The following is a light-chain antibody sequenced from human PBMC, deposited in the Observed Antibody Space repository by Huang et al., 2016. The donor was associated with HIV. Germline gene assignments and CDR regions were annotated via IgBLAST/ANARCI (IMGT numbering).Light chain of an antibody. V-gene: IGKV3-15*01. CDR3: QQYNTWPWT. CDR2: DSS. J-gene: IGKJ1*01. Sequence: EIMMTQSPATLSVSPGDGATLSCRASESVNTHCAWYQQKPGQAPRLLIYDSSTRAAGIPATFSGSGSGTQFSLTISSLQSEDFAFYHCQQYNTWPWTFGQGTKVEIK. CDR1: ESVNTH.